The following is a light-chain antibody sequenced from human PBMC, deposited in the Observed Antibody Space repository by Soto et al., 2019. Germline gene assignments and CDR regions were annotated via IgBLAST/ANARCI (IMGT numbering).Light chain of an antibody. CDR3: QQYYITPFA. CDR2: WAS. CDR1: QSVLYTSNNKNY. V-gene: IGKV4-1*01. Sequence: DIVMTQSPDSLAVSLGERATINCKSSQSVLYTSNNKNYLAWYQQKPGQPPKLLIYWASIRESGVPDRFSGSGSVIDFTLTISSLQAEDVAFSYCQQYYITPFAFAPGTNVDIK. J-gene: IGKJ3*01.